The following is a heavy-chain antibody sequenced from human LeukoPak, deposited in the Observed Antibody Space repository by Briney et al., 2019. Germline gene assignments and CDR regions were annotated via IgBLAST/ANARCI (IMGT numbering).Heavy chain of an antibody. CDR2: INPKSGAT. J-gene: IGHJ3*01. D-gene: IGHD2-8*02. Sequence: ASVTLSRNASGYTFDENHNHWDRHAPRQGPEWMGWINPKSGATDSAQQFQGRLTMTRDTSIGTASMDLSGLRLDDTGIYYCARAGDESTGHYDSLHFWGQGTMVTVS. CDR1: GYTFDENH. V-gene: IGHV1-2*02. CDR3: ARAGDESTGHYDSLHF.